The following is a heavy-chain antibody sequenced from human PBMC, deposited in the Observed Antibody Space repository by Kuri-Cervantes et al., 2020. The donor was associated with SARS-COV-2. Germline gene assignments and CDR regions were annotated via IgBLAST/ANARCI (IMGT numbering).Heavy chain of an antibody. CDR3: ARLNDFWSGYPYGMDV. CDR2: NNHSGST. Sequence: GSLRLSCAVYGGSFSGYYWSWIRQPPGKGLEWIGENNHSGSTNYNPSLKSRATISVDASKNQFSLKLSSVTAADTAVYYCARLNDFWSGYPYGMDVWGQGTTVTVSS. D-gene: IGHD3-3*01. CDR1: GGSFSGYY. V-gene: IGHV4-34*01. J-gene: IGHJ6*02.